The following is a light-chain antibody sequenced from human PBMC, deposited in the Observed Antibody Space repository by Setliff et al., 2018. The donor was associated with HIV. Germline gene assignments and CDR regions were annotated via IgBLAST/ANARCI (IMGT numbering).Light chain of an antibody. CDR2: DNY. J-gene: IGLJ7*01. CDR1: TSNVAKNS. V-gene: IGLV1-51*01. Sequence: QSVLTQSPSVSAAPGQKVTISCSGSTSNVAKNSVSWYQHLPETAPKLLIYDNYKRPSGISNRFSGSKSGSSATLDITGVQTGDEADYYCVTWDSGLGVVVFGGVTHLTVL. CDR3: VTWDSGLGVVV.